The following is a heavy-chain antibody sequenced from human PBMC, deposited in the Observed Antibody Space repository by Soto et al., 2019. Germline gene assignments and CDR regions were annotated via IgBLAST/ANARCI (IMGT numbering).Heavy chain of an antibody. V-gene: IGHV3-74*01. J-gene: IGHJ4*02. D-gene: IGHD5-12*01. CDR2: IKGDGSET. Sequence: PAGSLRLSCAASGFTFSSYWMHWVRQAPGKGLVWVSRIKGDGSETNYADSVKGRFTISRDNAKNTLYLQLNSLRAEDTAVYYCLRGNSGYGNFDYWGQGTRVTVSS. CDR3: LRGNSGYGNFDY. CDR1: GFTFSSYW.